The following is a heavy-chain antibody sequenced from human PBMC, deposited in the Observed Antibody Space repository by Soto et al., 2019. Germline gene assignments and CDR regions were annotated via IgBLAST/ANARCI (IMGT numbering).Heavy chain of an antibody. Sequence: TLSLTCSVSGGSISSGGYYGSWIRQHPGEGLEWIGYIYYSGTTYYNPSLKSRVSISVDTSKNQFSLKLSSVTAADTAVYYCAKATGGKGFDPWGQGTLVTVSS. D-gene: IGHD1-26*01. CDR2: IYYSGTT. CDR1: GGSISSGGYY. V-gene: IGHV4-31*03. J-gene: IGHJ5*02. CDR3: AKATGGKGFDP.